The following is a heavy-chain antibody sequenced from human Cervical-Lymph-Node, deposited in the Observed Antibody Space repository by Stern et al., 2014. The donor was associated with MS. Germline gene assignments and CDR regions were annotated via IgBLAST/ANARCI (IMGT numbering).Heavy chain of an antibody. CDR1: GYIFTGYY. D-gene: IGHD3-3*01. Sequence: VQLLQSGAEVKKPGASVKVSCKTSGYIFTGYYIHWVRQAPGQGPEWMAWINPNTGGTKYAQKFQGRVTMSRDTSISTAYVELSSLTSDDTAVYYCARDQRGITIFGVVTDYYYLGMDVWGQGTTVTVSS. J-gene: IGHJ6*02. CDR2: INPNTGGT. V-gene: IGHV1-2*02. CDR3: ARDQRGITIFGVVTDYYYLGMDV.